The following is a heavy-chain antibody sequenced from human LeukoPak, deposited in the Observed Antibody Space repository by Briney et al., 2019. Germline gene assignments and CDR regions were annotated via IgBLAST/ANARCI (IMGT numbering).Heavy chain of an antibody. V-gene: IGHV3-33*01. CDR3: ARDQLLSPYGMDV. D-gene: IGHD2-2*01. J-gene: IGHJ6*02. CDR2: IWYDGSNK. CDR1: GFTFSSYG. Sequence: GVSLRLSCAASGFTFSSYGMHWVRQAPGKGLEWVAVIWYDGSNKYYVDSVKGRFTISRDNSKNTLDLQMNSLRAEDTAVHYCARDQLLSPYGMDVWGQGTTVTVS.